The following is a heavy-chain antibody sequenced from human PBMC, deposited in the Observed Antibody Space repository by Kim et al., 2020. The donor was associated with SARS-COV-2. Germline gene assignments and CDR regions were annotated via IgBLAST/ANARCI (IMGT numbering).Heavy chain of an antibody. D-gene: IGHD6-13*01. V-gene: IGHV4-34*01. J-gene: IGHJ5*02. Sequence: SRVTISVDTSKNQFSLKLSSVTAADTAVYYCARGEKYSSSWFVSLDWFDPWGQGTLVTVSS. CDR3: ARGEKYSSSWFVSLDWFDP.